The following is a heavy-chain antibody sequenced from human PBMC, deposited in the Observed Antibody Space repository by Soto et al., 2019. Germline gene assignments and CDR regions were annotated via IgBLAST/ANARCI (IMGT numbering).Heavy chain of an antibody. V-gene: IGHV3-21*01. D-gene: IGHD2-2*01. J-gene: IGHJ4*02. Sequence: GGSLRLSCTVSGFAFNNYGINWVRQAPGKGLEWVSSISKSDYTYYSDSVKGRFAISRDNAKSSVSLQMNTLRVEDTAVYYCAREDSIIIPAVSDFWGQGTLITVSS. CDR2: ISKSDYT. CDR3: AREDSIIIPAVSDF. CDR1: GFAFNNYG.